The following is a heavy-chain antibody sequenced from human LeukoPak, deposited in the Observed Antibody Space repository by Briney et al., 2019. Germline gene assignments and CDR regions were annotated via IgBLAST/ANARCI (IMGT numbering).Heavy chain of an antibody. CDR2: IYSGGST. CDR1: GFTVSSNY. J-gene: IGHJ6*02. V-gene: IGHV3-66*01. CDR3: ARSYYDSSMGV. Sequence: GGSLRLSCAASGFTVSSNYMSWVRQAPGKGLEWVSVIYSGGSTYYADSVKGRFTISRDNSKNTLYLQMNSLRAEDTAVYYCARSYYDSSMGVWGQGTTVTVSS. D-gene: IGHD3-22*01.